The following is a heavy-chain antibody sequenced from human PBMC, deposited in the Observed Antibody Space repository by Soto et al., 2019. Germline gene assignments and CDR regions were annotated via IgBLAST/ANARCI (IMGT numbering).Heavy chain of an antibody. CDR1: GVSISSCY. V-gene: IGHV4-59*01. D-gene: IGHD5-18*01. Sequence: SLTCTVSGVSISSCYWSLIRQPPGKGLEWIGYIYYSGSTNYNPSLKSRVTISVDTSKNQFSLKLSSVTAADTAVYYCARDKSGYSYGYFDYWGQGTMVTVS. J-gene: IGHJ4*02. CDR3: ARDKSGYSYGYFDY. CDR2: IYYSGST.